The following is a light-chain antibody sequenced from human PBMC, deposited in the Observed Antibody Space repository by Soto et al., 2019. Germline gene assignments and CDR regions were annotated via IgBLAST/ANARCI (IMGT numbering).Light chain of an antibody. CDR2: KAS. CDR1: PSISSW. V-gene: IGKV1-5*03. Sequence: DIQMTQSPSTLSAPVGDRVTITCRASPSISSWLAWYQQKPGKAPKLLIYKASSLESGVPSRFSGSGSGTEFTLTISSLQPDDFATYYCQQYNDSPWTFGQGTKVEIK. CDR3: QQYNDSPWT. J-gene: IGKJ1*01.